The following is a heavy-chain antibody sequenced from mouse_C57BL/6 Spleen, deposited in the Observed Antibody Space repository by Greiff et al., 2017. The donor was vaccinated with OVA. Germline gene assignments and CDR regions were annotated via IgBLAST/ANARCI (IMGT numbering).Heavy chain of an antibody. CDR2: INPSNGGT. V-gene: IGHV1-53*01. J-gene: IGHJ4*01. Sequence: QVQLQQPGTELVKPGASVKLSCKASGYTFTSYWMHWVKQRPGQGLEWIGNINPSNGGTNYNEKFKSKATLTVDKSSSTAYMQLSSLTSDDSAVYYCARSGTGKDAMDYWGQGTSVTVSS. D-gene: IGHD4-1*01. CDR3: ARSGTGKDAMDY. CDR1: GYTFTSYW.